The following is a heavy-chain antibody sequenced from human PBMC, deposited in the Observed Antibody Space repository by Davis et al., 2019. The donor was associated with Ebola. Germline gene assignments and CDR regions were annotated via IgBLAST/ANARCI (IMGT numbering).Heavy chain of an antibody. J-gene: IGHJ6*04. D-gene: IGHD2-2*01. CDR3: ARSRYCSSTSCYYYYYYGMDV. CDR2: INTNTGNP. CDR1: GYTFTSYG. Sequence: ASVKVSCKASGYTFTSYGISWVRQAPGQGLEWMGWINTNTGNPTYAQGFTGRFVFSLDTSVSTAYLQISSLKAEDTAVYYCARSRYCSSTSCYYYYYYGMDVWGKGTTVTVSS. V-gene: IGHV7-4-1*02.